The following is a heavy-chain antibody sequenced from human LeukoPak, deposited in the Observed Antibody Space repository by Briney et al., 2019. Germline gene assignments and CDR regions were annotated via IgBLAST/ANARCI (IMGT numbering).Heavy chain of an antibody. D-gene: IGHD6-19*01. CDR3: AKDLAVAGDDAFDI. CDR2: ISWNRGSI. J-gene: IGHJ3*02. CDR1: GFTFDDYA. V-gene: IGHV3-9*03. Sequence: PGGSLRLSCAASGFTFDDYAMHWVRQAPGKGLEWVSGISWNRGSIGYADSVKGRFTISRDNAKNSLYLQMNSLRAEDMALYYCAKDLAVAGDDAFDIWGQGTMVTVSS.